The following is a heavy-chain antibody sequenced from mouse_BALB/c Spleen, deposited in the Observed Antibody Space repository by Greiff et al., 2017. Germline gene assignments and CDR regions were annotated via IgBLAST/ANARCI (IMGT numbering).Heavy chain of an antibody. CDR2: INPSSGYT. CDR3: ARSGSSGYAGFAY. CDR1: GYTFTSYT. Sequence: QVQLQQSAAELARPGASVKMSCKASGYTFTSYTMHWVKQRPGQGLEWIGYINPSSGYTEYNQKFKDKTTLTADKSSSTAYMQLSSLTSEDSAVYYCARSGSSGYAGFAYWGQGTLVTVSA. V-gene: IGHV1-4*02. D-gene: IGHD3-1*01. J-gene: IGHJ3*01.